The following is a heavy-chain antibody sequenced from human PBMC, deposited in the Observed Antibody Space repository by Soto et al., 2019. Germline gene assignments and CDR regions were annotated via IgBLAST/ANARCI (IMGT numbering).Heavy chain of an antibody. Sequence: QVRLEESGPGLVKPSETLSLICSVSGGSVNNANYFWNWIRHHPENGLEWIGYIYYSENTRYNPSFKKRATLSTDTSKNQFSLRLNSVPVADTAVYFCARDADYGGSRGGMDVWGRGTTVTVSS. CDR2: IYYSENT. CDR1: GGSVNNANYF. CDR3: ARDADYGGSRGGMDV. J-gene: IGHJ6*02. D-gene: IGHD4-17*01. V-gene: IGHV4-31*03.